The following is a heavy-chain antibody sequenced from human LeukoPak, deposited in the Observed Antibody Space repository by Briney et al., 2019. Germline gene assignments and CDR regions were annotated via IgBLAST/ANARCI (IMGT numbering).Heavy chain of an antibody. Sequence: PGGSLRLSCAASGFTFSSYEMNWVRQAPGKGLEWVSYTSSRGSTIYYADSVKGRFTISRDNAKNSLSLQMNSLRAEDTAVYYCARCPTTVTHAFDYWGQGTLVTVSS. CDR3: ARCPTTVTHAFDY. D-gene: IGHD4-17*01. V-gene: IGHV3-48*03. J-gene: IGHJ4*02. CDR2: TSSRGSTI. CDR1: GFTFSSYE.